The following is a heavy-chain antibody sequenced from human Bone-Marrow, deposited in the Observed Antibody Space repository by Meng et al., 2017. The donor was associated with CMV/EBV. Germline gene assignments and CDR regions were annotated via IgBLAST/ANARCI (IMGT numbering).Heavy chain of an antibody. Sequence: GESLKISCAASGFTFSSYGMHWVRQAPGKGLEWVAFIRYDGSNKYYADSVKGRFTISRDNSKNTLYLQMNSLRAEDTAVYYCARESGGPHGMDVWGQGTTVTVSS. D-gene: IGHD2-15*01. CDR1: GFTFSSYG. CDR2: IRYDGSNK. V-gene: IGHV3-30*02. CDR3: ARESGGPHGMDV. J-gene: IGHJ6*02.